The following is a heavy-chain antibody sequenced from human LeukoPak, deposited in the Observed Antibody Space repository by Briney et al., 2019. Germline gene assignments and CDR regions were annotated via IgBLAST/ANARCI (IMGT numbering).Heavy chain of an antibody. CDR1: GGSISSSTYY. Sequence: PSETLSLTCTVSGGSISSSTYYWGWIRQPPGKGLEWIGSVYYSGSTYYNASLKSRVTISVDTSKNQFSLKLSSVTAADTAVYYCARPGGYCGGDCYSNPDAWGQGTTVTVSS. CDR3: ARPGGYCGGDCYSNPDA. CDR2: VYYSGST. V-gene: IGHV4-39*01. J-gene: IGHJ6*02. D-gene: IGHD2-21*02.